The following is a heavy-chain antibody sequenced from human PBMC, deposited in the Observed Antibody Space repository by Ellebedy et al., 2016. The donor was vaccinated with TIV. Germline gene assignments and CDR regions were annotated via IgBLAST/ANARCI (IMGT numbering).Heavy chain of an antibody. CDR2: INPNSGGT. D-gene: IGHD2-2*01. V-gene: IGHV1-2*02. J-gene: IGHJ5*02. Sequence: ASVKVSXXASGYTFTGYFIHWLRQAPGQGLEWMGWINPNSGGTKYEQKFQGRVTMTRDTSISTAYMELSRLRSDDTAVYYCAREMGDIVVVPAVSPGWFDPWGQGTLVTVSS. CDR3: AREMGDIVVVPAVSPGWFDP. CDR1: GYTFTGYF.